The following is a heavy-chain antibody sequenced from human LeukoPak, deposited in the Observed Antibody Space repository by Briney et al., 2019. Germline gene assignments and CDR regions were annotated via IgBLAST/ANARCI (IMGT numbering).Heavy chain of an antibody. CDR2: IYHSGST. V-gene: IGHV4-38-2*02. D-gene: IGHD6-19*01. Sequence: SETLSLTCTVSGYSISSGYYWGWIRQPPGKGLEWIGSIYHSGSTYYNPSLKSRVTISVDTSKNQFCLKLSSVTAADTAVYYCARVGSGWYDYYYYYYMDVWGKGTTVTVSS. CDR1: GYSISSGYY. J-gene: IGHJ6*03. CDR3: ARVGSGWYDYYYYYYMDV.